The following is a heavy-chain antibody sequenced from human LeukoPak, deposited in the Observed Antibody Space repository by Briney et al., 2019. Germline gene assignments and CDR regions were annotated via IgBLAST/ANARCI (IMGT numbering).Heavy chain of an antibody. CDR1: GGSFSGYY. J-gene: IGHJ6*03. CDR2: INHSGST. V-gene: IGHV4-34*01. CDR3: ARRPYYYYYMDV. Sequence: SETLSLTCAVYGGSFSGYYWSWIRQPPGKGLEWIGEINHSGSTNYNPSLKSRVTISVDTSKNQFSLKLSSVTAADTAVYYCARRPYYYYYMDVWGKGTTVTISS.